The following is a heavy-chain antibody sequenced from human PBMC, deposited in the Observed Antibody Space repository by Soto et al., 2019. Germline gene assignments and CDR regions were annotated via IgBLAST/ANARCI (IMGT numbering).Heavy chain of an antibody. J-gene: IGHJ4*02. Sequence: GGSLRLSCAASGFTFSSYAMSWVRQAPGKGLEWVSAISGSGGSTYHADSVKGRFTISRDNSKNTLYLQMNSLRAEDTAVYYCAKDHPSLLWFGELLSYFDYWGQGTPVTVSS. CDR3: AKDHPSLLWFGELLSYFDY. CDR1: GFTFSSYA. CDR2: ISGSGGST. D-gene: IGHD3-10*01. V-gene: IGHV3-23*01.